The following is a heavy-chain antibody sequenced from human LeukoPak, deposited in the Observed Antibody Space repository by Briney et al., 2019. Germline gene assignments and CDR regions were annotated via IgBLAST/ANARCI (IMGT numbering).Heavy chain of an antibody. CDR2: IKQDGSEK. D-gene: IGHD3-3*01. J-gene: IGHJ4*02. V-gene: IGHV3-7*01. CDR3: TSLGVVTSAYFDY. CDR1: GFTFSSYW. Sequence: GGSLRLSCAASGFTFSSYWMSWVRQAPGKGLEWVANIKQDGSEKYYVDSVKGRFTISRDNAKNSLYLQMNSLRAEDTAVYYCTSLGVVTSAYFDYWGQGTLVTVSS.